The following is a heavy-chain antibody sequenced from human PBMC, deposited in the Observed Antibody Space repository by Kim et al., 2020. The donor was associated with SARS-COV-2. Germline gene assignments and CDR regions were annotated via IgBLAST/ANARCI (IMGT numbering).Heavy chain of an antibody. CDR2: IDNDGSIT. CDR1: GFSFSNNW. D-gene: IGHD3-9*01. V-gene: IGHV3-74*01. J-gene: IGHJ4*02. Sequence: GGSLRLSCAASGFSFSNNWMYWVRQAPGKGLVWVSRIDNDGSITNYADSVKGRFIISRDNGKNTLYLQMKSLRAEDTAVYYCAKVGYDWSIDYWGQGTLVPASP. CDR3: AKVGYDWSIDY.